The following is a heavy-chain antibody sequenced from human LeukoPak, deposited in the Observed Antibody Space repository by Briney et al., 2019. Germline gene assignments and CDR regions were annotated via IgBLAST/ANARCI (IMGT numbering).Heavy chain of an antibody. Sequence: GGSLRLSCAASGFTFSSYTMSWVRQAPGKGLEWVSTITTSDGNTYYADSVKGRFTISRDNSKNTLYLQMNSLRAEDTAVYYCARVLTAAGPTRTFFDYWGQGTLVTVSS. CDR1: GFTFSSYT. CDR3: ARVLTAAGPTRTFFDY. D-gene: IGHD6-13*01. CDR2: ITTSDGNT. J-gene: IGHJ4*02. V-gene: IGHV3-23*01.